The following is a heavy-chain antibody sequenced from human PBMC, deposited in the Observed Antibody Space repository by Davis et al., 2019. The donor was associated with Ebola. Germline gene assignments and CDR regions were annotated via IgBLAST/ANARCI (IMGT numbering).Heavy chain of an antibody. CDR2: TYYKSKWYN. D-gene: IGHD3-3*01. Sequence: PSETLSLTCDISGDSVSINSAGWNWIRQSPSRGLEWLGRTYYKSKWYNDYAASVKSRITVNPDTSKNQFSLQLNSVTPEDTAVYYCARGWLRGYLDYWGQGTLVTVSS. CDR3: ARGWLRGYLDY. CDR1: GDSVSINSAG. J-gene: IGHJ4*02. V-gene: IGHV6-1*01.